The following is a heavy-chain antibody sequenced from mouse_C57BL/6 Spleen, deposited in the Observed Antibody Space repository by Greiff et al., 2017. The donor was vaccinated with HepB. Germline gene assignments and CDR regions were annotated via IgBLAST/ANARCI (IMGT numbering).Heavy chain of an antibody. D-gene: IGHD1-1*01. CDR2: INPYNGGT. CDR1: GYTFTDYY. Sequence: VQLQQSGPVLVKPWASVKMSCKASGYTFTDYYMNWVKQSHGKSLEWIGVINPYNGGTSYNQKFKGKATLTVDKSSSTAYMELNSLTSEDSAVYYCARTGFTTVVADAMDYWGQGTSVTVSS. V-gene: IGHV1-19*01. J-gene: IGHJ4*01. CDR3: ARTGFTTVVADAMDY.